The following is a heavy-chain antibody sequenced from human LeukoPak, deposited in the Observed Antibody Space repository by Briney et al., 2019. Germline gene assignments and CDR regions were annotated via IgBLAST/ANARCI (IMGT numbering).Heavy chain of an antibody. V-gene: IGHV1-69*06. CDR1: GGTFSSYA. J-gene: IGHJ3*02. Sequence: GSSVKVSCKASGGTFSSYAISWVRQAPGQGLEWRGGIIPIFGTANYAQKFQGRVTITADKSTSTAYMELSSLRSEDPAVYYCAVRYCSSTSCYSNDAFDIWGQGTMVTVSS. D-gene: IGHD2-2*01. CDR3: AVRYCSSTSCYSNDAFDI. CDR2: IIPIFGTA.